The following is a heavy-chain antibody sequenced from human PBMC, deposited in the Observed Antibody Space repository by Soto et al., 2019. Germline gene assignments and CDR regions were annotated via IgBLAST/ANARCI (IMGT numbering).Heavy chain of an antibody. J-gene: IGHJ5*02. D-gene: IGHD1-26*01. Sequence: SGPTLVNPTQTLTLTCAFSGYSLSSSGVGVGWIRQPPGKALEWLALIYWDDDKRYSPSLKSRLTITKDTSKNQVVLTMTNMDPADTATYYCAGRNIVGATRYHWCGPRGQGTQVSVSS. CDR2: IYWDDDK. V-gene: IGHV2-5*02. CDR1: GYSLSSSGVG. CDR3: AGRNIVGATRYHWCGP.